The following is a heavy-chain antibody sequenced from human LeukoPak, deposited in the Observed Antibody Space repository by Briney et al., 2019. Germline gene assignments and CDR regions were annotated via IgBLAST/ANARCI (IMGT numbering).Heavy chain of an antibody. Sequence: PSETLSLTCTVSGGSISSYYWSWIRQPPGKGLEWIGYIYYSGSTNYNPSLKSRVTISVGTSKNQFSLKLSSVTAADTAVYYCARDRSGSYLSYFDYWGQGTLVTVSS. J-gene: IGHJ4*02. CDR2: IYYSGST. V-gene: IGHV4-59*01. D-gene: IGHD1-26*01. CDR1: GGSISSYY. CDR3: ARDRSGSYLSYFDY.